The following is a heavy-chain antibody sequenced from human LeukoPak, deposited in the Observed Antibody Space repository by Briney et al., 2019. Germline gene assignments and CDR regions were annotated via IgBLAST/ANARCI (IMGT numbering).Heavy chain of an antibody. V-gene: IGHV1-2*02. J-gene: IGHJ4*02. D-gene: IGHD5-24*01. CDR1: GGTFSSYA. CDR3: ASGRWLQFDY. Sequence: ASVKVSCRASGGTFSSYAISWVRQAPGEGLEWMGWINPNSGGTNYAQKFQGRVTMTRDTSISTAYMELSRLRSDDTAVYYCASGRWLQFDYWGQGTLVTVSS. CDR2: INPNSGGT.